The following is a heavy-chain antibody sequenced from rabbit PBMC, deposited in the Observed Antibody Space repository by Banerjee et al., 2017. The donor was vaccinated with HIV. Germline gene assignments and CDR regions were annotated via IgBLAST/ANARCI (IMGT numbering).Heavy chain of an antibody. CDR1: GFSFSNKYV. CDR3: ARDGTGYAGDLDL. D-gene: IGHD6-1*01. J-gene: IGHJ4*01. V-gene: IGHV1S45*01. Sequence: QEQLEESGGDLVKPEGSLTLTCTASGFSFSNKYVMCWVRQAPGKGLEWIGCINTSSGNTVYASWAKGRFTISKTSSTTVTLQMTSLIAADTATYFCARDGTGYAGDLDLWGPGTLVTVS. CDR2: INTSSGNT.